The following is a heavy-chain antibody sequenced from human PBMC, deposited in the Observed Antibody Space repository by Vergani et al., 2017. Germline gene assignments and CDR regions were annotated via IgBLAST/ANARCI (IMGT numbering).Heavy chain of an antibody. CDR3: AREQAIATSFDY. D-gene: IGHD5-24*01. CDR2: INLSGGST. J-gene: IGHJ4*02. Sequence: QVQLVQSGAEVKKPGASVKVSCKASGYTFTSYYMHWVRRAPGQGLEWMGIINLSGGSTSYAQKFQGRVTMTRDTSTSTVYMELSSLRSEDTAVYYCAREQAIATSFDYWGQGTLVTVSS. CDR1: GYTFTSYY. V-gene: IGHV1-46*03.